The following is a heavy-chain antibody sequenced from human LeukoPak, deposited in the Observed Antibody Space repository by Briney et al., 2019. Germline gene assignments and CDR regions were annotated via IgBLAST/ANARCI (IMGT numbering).Heavy chain of an antibody. CDR1: GGSISISTYY. CDR3: ARQSDWYFDL. CDR2: IYYSGRT. Sequence: SETLSLTCTVSGGSISISTYYWGWIRQPPGKGLEWIGHIYYSGRTYYNPSLKSRVTISVDTSKNQFSLKLSSVTAADTAVHYCARQSDWYFDLWGRGTLVTVSS. J-gene: IGHJ2*01. V-gene: IGHV4-39*01.